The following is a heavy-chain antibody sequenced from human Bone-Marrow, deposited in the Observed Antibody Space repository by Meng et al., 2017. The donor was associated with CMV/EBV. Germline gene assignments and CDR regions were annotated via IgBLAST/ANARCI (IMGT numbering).Heavy chain of an antibody. J-gene: IGHJ6*02. D-gene: IGHD6-6*01. CDR2: INHSGST. CDR3: ARGSGIAARPNPSGGMDV. V-gene: IGHV4-34*01. Sequence: SETLSLTCAVYGGSFSGYYWSWIRQPPGKGLEWIGEINHSGSTNYNPSLKSRVTISVDTSKNQFSLKLSSVTAADTAVYYCARGSGIAARPNPSGGMDVWRQGTTVTVSS. CDR1: GGSFSGYY.